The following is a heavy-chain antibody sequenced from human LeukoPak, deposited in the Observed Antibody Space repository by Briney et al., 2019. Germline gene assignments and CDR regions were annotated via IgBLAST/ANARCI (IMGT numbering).Heavy chain of an antibody. Sequence: AGSLRPSCAASGFTSSSYAMHCVSQAPGKGLDWVAVISYDGSNKYYADSVKGRFTTSRDNSKNTLYLQMNSLRAEDTAVYYCAREGLRYFDGLYSYYFDYWGQGTLVTVSS. D-gene: IGHD3-9*01. V-gene: IGHV3-30-3*01. J-gene: IGHJ4*02. CDR2: ISYDGSNK. CDR3: AREGLRYFDGLYSYYFDY. CDR1: GFTSSSYA.